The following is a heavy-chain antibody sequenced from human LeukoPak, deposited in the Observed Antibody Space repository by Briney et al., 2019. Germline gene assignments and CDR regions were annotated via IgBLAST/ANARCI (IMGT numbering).Heavy chain of an antibody. CDR2: SSSNGGST. J-gene: IGHJ4*02. V-gene: IGHV3-64D*06. D-gene: IGHD6-19*01. CDR3: VNQISGWVY. CDR1: GFTFSTLP. Sequence: GGSLRLSCSASGFTFSTLPMHWVRQAPGKGLEYVSGSSSNGGSTYYADSAKGRFIISRDNSKNTLYLQMSSLRPEDMAVYYCVNQISGWVYWGQGTLVTVSS.